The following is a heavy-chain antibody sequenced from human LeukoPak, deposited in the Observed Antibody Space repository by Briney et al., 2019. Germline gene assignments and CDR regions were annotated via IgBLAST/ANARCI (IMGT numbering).Heavy chain of an antibody. CDR2: INWNGGRT. D-gene: IGHD2-15*01. V-gene: IGHV3-20*04. CDR3: AKTHIVVVVAATHFDY. CDR1: GFTFDDYG. J-gene: IGHJ4*02. Sequence: GGSLRLSCAASGFTFDDYGMSWVRHAPGKGLGWVSGINWNGGRTGYADSVKGRFTIPRDNAKNSLYLQMNSLRAEDTAVYYCAKTHIVVVVAATHFDYWGQGTLVTVSS.